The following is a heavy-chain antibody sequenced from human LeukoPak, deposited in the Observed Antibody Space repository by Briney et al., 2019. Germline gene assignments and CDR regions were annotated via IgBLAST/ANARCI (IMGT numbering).Heavy chain of an antibody. CDR2: IIPIFGTA. CDR3: AREPVGFSNLGDGYY. V-gene: IGHV1-69*13. CDR1: GSTFSSYA. Sequence: ASVKVSCKASGSTFSSYAISWVRQAPGQGLEWMGGIIPIFGTANYAQKFQGRVTITADESTSTAYMELSSLRSEDTAVYYCAREPVGFSNLGDGYYWGQGTLVTVSS. J-gene: IGHJ4*02. D-gene: IGHD4-11*01.